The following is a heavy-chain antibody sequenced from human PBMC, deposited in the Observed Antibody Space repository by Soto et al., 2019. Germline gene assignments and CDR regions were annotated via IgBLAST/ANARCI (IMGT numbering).Heavy chain of an antibody. J-gene: IGHJ4*02. V-gene: IGHV3-43*01. D-gene: IGHD6-6*01. CDR3: AKPSQSVSSALFDS. Sequence: LRLSCAASGFTFGDSTMHWVRQAPGKGLEWVSFITWDGSSTYYADSVKGRFTISRDNTKSSLYLQMNSLRAEDTALYYCAKPSQSVSSALFDSWGPGTLVTVSS. CDR1: GFTFGDST. CDR2: ITWDGSST.